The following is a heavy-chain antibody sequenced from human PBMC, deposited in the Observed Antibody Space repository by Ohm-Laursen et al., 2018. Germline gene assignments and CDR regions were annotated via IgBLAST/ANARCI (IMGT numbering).Heavy chain of an antibody. CDR2: IFYSGST. CDR3: ARHGWVGATIWFDP. CDR1: DDSIIGSY. V-gene: IGHV4-59*08. Sequence: SETLSLTCTVSDDSIIGSYWSWIRQPPGKGLEWIGYIFYSGSTNYNPSLKSRVTISVDTSKNQFSPKLSSVTAADTAVYYCARHGWVGATIWFDPWGQGTLVTVSS. D-gene: IGHD1-26*01. J-gene: IGHJ5*02.